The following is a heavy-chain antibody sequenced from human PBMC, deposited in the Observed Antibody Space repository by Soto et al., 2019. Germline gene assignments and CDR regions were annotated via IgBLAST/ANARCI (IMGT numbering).Heavy chain of an antibody. Sequence: SVKVSCKASGYTFTDYYMHWLRQAPRQRREWMGWINPNSGGKNYAQKFQGWVTMTRDTSISTAYMEVSRLRSDDTAVYYCAAVYCSSTSCYAGSLADDAFDIWGQGTMVTVPS. CDR3: AAVYCSSTSCYAGSLADDAFDI. V-gene: IGHV1-2*04. J-gene: IGHJ3*02. D-gene: IGHD2-2*01. CDR1: GYTFTDYY. CDR2: INPNSGGK.